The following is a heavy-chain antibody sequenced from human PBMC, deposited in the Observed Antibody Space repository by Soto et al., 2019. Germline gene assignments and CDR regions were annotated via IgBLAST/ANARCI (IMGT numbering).Heavy chain of an antibody. CDR1: GYTFTGDC. CDR2: LSAYNGNT. Sequence: ASLKVSCKAAGYTFTGDCMSLVREAPGQGLEWMGWLSAYNGNTNYAQKLQGRVTMTTDTSTSTAYMELRSLRSDDTAVYYCARDRTPTMSFDYWGQGTLVTVSS. CDR3: ARDRTPTMSFDY. V-gene: IGHV1-18*01. J-gene: IGHJ4*02. D-gene: IGHD3-10*02.